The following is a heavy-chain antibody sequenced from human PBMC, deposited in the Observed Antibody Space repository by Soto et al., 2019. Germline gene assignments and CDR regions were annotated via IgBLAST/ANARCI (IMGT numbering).Heavy chain of an antibody. CDR1: GFTFSSYE. D-gene: IGHD5-18*01. CDR2: ISSSGSTI. CDR3: ARDRNGYSYGYSGVSYYYYGMDV. J-gene: IGHJ6*02. V-gene: IGHV3-48*03. Sequence: HPGGSLRLSCAASGFTFSSYEMNWVRQAPGKGLEWVSYISSSGSTIYYADSVRGRFTISRDNAKNSLYLQMNSLRAEDTAVYYCARDRNGYSYGYSGVSYYYYGMDVWGQGTTVTVSS.